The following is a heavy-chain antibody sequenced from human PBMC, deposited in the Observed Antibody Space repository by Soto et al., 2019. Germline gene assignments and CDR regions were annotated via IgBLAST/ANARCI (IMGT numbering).Heavy chain of an antibody. D-gene: IGHD3-22*01. J-gene: IGHJ6*02. CDR2: IIPILGIA. V-gene: IGHV1-69*02. CDR3: AADCYYDSSGYYCYYGMDV. CDR1: GCTVSGYT. Sequence: SVTGSCRSYGCTVSGYTIRWVRQAPGQGLEWMGRIIPILGIANYAQKFQGRVTITADKSTSTAYMELSSLRSEDTAVYYCAADCYYDSSGYYCYYGMDVWGQGTTVTVSS.